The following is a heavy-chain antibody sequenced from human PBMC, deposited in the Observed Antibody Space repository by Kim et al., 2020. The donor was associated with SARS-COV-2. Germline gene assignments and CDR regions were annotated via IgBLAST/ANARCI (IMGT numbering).Heavy chain of an antibody. D-gene: IGHD3-16*01. V-gene: IGHV3-33*01. CDR1: GFTFNNYG. CDR3: ARGQGDGPTCPDH. CDR2: IWYNGSNT. Sequence: GGSLRLSCVASGFTFNNYGMHWVRQAPGKGLEWVAFIWYNGSNTYYGDAVKGRFTISRDNSKNTLYLQMNSLRADDTAVYYCARGQGDGPTCPDHWGQGTLVTVSS. J-gene: IGHJ5*02.